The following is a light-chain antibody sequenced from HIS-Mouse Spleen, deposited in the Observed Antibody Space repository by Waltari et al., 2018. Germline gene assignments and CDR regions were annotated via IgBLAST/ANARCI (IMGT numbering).Light chain of an antibody. CDR1: SSDVGGYNY. CDR2: DVS. V-gene: IGLV2-11*01. Sequence: QSALTQPRSVSGSPGQSVTISCTGPSSDVGGYNYVSWYQPHPGKAPKLMIYDVSKRPSGVPDRCSGSKAGNTASLTISGLQAEDEADYYCCAYAGSYTWVFGGGTKLTVL. J-gene: IGLJ3*02. CDR3: CAYAGSYTWV.